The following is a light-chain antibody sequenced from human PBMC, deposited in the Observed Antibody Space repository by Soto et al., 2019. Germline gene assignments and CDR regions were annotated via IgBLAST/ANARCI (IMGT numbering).Light chain of an antibody. J-gene: IGKJ4*01. CDR2: AAS. CDR3: QQRYSTSA. Sequence: DIQMTQSPSSLSASVGDRVTITCRASQSINTYLNWYQQKPGKAPNLLIYAASSLQIGVPSRFSGSGSGTDFALTINSLQPEDFATYYSQQRYSTSAFRGGTKVEIK. V-gene: IGKV1-39*01. CDR1: QSINTY.